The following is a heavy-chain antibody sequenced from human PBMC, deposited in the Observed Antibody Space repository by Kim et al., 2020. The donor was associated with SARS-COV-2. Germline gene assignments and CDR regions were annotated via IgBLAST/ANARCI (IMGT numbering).Heavy chain of an antibody. J-gene: IGHJ4*01. D-gene: IGHD4-4*01. CDR2: ISYDGSNK. CDR1: GFTFSSYA. Sequence: GGSLRLSCAASGFTFSSYAMHWVRQAPGKGLEWVAVISYDGSNKYYADSVKGRFTISRDNSKNTLYLQMNSLRAEDTAVYYCARDHPNFYSKGQHIKYY. V-gene: IGHV3-30-3*01. CDR3: ARDHPNFYSKGQHIKYY.